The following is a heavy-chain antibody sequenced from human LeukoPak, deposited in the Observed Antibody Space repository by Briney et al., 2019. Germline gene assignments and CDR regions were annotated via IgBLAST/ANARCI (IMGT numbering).Heavy chain of an antibody. D-gene: IGHD1-1*01. CDR3: ARGPTGHLFDY. J-gene: IGHJ4*02. CDR1: GFTFSSYN. Sequence: GGSLRLSCAASGFTFSSYNMNWVRQAPGKGLEWVSFISTSGNTIYYVDSVKGRFTISRDNAKNTLFLQMDSLRAEDTAVYYCARGPTGHLFDYWGQGTLVTVSS. CDR2: ISTSGNTI. V-gene: IGHV3-48*04.